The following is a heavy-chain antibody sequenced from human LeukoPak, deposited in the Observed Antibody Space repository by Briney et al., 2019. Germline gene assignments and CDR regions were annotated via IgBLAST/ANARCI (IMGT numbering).Heavy chain of an antibody. V-gene: IGHV4-34*01. CDR3: ARGARRGYSYGYYYYYMDV. D-gene: IGHD5-18*01. CDR2: IYHSGST. CDR1: GGSFSDYY. J-gene: IGHJ6*03. Sequence: SETLSLTCAVYGGSFSDYYWNWIRQPPGKGLEWIGEIYHSGSTNYNPSLKSRVTMSVDTSKNQFSLKLSSVTAADTAVYYCARGARRGYSYGYYYYYMDVWGKGTTVTVSS.